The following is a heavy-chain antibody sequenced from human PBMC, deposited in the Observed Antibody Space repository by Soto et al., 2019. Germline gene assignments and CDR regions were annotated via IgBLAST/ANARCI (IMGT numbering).Heavy chain of an antibody. V-gene: IGHV3-9*01. D-gene: IGHD1-1*01. CDR2: ISWNSGNI. J-gene: IGHJ6*02. CDR1: GFTFDDYA. CDR3: AILEKGGLDV. Sequence: EVQLVESGGGLVQPGRSLRLSCAASGFTFDDYALHWVRQAPGKGLEWVSGISWNSGNIGYADSVKGRFTISRDNAKNTLYMQMNSLIVEDTALYYCAILEKGGLDVWGQVTTVTV.